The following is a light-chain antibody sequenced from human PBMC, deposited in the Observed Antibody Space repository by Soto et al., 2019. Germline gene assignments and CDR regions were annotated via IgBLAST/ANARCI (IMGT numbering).Light chain of an antibody. CDR1: QSVSNN. CDR2: GAS. Sequence: EIVTTQSPATLSVSPLERATLSFMSSQSVSNNLAWYQQRPGQAPRLLIYGASTRATGVPARFSGSGSGTDFTLTISSLVPEDLAVYYCQQRSSWPPYTFGQGTKVDIK. CDR3: QQRSSWPPYT. J-gene: IGKJ2*01. V-gene: IGKV3-15*01.